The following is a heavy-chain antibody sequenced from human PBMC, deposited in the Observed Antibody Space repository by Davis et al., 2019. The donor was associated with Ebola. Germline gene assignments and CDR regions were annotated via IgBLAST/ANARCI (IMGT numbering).Heavy chain of an antibody. Sequence: KVSCKGSGYSFTSYWIGWVRQMPGKGLEWMGIIYPGDSDTRYSPSFQGQVTISADKSISTAYLQWSSLKASDTAMYYCARQTAAAGPPDGLFDYWGQGTLVTVSS. CDR2: IYPGDSDT. V-gene: IGHV5-51*01. CDR3: ARQTAAAGPPDGLFDY. CDR1: GYSFTSYW. D-gene: IGHD6-13*01. J-gene: IGHJ4*02.